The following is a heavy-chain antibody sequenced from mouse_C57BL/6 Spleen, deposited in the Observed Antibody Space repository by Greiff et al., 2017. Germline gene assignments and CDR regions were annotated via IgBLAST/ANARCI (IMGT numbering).Heavy chain of an antibody. CDR3: ARHGTTVARGYYAMDY. Sequence: EVQGVESGGDLVKPGGSLKLSCAASGFTFSSYGMSWVRQTPDKRLEWVATISSGGSYTYYPDSVKGRFTISRDNAKNTLYLQMSSLKSEDTAMYYCARHGTTVARGYYAMDYWGQGTSVTVSS. CDR2: ISSGGSYT. J-gene: IGHJ4*01. CDR1: GFTFSSYG. V-gene: IGHV5-6*01. D-gene: IGHD1-1*01.